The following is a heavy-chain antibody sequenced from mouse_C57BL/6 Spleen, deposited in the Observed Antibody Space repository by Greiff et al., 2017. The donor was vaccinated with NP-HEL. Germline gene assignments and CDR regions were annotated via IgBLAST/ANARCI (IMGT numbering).Heavy chain of an antibody. CDR1: GFTFSDYG. D-gene: IGHD1-1*01. CDR2: ISSGSSTI. Sequence: EVQLVESGGGLVKPGGSLKLSCAASGFTFSDYGMHWVRQAPEKGLEWVAYISSGSSTIYYADTVKGRFTISRDNAKNTLFLQMTSLRSEDTAMYYCARRTDYGSSYAMDYWGQGTSVTVSS. V-gene: IGHV5-17*01. CDR3: ARRTDYGSSYAMDY. J-gene: IGHJ4*01.